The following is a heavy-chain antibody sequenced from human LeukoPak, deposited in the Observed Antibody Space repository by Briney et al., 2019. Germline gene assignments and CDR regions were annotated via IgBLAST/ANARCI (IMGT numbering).Heavy chain of an antibody. CDR2: IYYSGGT. CDR3: AREQMRGYSYGPGGDY. Sequence: SETLSLTCTVSGGSISTYYWSWIRQPPGKGLEWIGDIYYSGGTSYNPSLKSRGAISVDKDKTQFSLKLSSVTAADTAVYYYAREQMRGYSYGPGGDYWGQGTLVTVSS. D-gene: IGHD5-18*01. CDR1: GGSISTYY. J-gene: IGHJ4*02. V-gene: IGHV4-59*01.